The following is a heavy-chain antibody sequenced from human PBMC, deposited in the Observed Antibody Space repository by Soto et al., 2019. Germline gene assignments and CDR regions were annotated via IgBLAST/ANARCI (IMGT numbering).Heavy chain of an antibody. Sequence: QVQLVQSGDEVRKPGSSVKVSCKASGYIFVNYGIAWVRQAPGQGLEWMGWISPYSGNTHYARKVPGRLTMTTDTSTSTAYMDLGSLTSDDTAVYYCAMVEKYVTPTPQDVWAQGTTVTVSS. V-gene: IGHV1-18*01. D-gene: IGHD2-15*01. CDR2: ISPYSGNT. CDR1: GYIFVNYG. J-gene: IGHJ6*02. CDR3: AMVEKYVTPTPQDV.